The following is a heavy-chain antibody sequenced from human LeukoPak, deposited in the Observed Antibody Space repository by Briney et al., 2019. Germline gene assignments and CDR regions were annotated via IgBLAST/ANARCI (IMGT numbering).Heavy chain of an antibody. CDR3: ARESNSGYYLSY. CDR1: GFTVSTNY. Sequence: GGSLRLSCAASGFTVSTNYMSWVRQAPGKGLEWVSDIYSGGRTYYADSVKGRFTISRDNSKDTLYLQMNSLRGEDTAVYYCARESNSGYYLSYWGQGTLVTVSS. CDR2: IYSGGRT. V-gene: IGHV3-66*01. J-gene: IGHJ4*02. D-gene: IGHD3-22*01.